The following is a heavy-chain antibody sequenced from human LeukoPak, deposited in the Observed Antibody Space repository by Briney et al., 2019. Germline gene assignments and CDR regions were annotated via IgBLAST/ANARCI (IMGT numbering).Heavy chain of an antibody. CDR3: ARRDYGYFFDY. J-gene: IGHJ4*02. CDR2: IYYSGST. Sequence: SETLSLTCTVSGGSISSGGYYWSWIRQHPGKGLEWIGYIYYSGSTYYNPSLKSRVTISVDTSKNQFSLKLSSVTAADTAVYYCARRDYGYFFDYWGQGTLVTVSS. D-gene: IGHD5-18*01. V-gene: IGHV4-31*03. CDR1: GGSISSGGYY.